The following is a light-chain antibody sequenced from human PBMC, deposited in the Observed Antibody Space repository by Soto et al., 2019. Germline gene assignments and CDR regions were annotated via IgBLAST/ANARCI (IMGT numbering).Light chain of an antibody. J-gene: IGKJ2*01. CDR3: QQSNNWPYT. CDR2: AVS. CDR1: KSVNSK. V-gene: IGKV3-15*01. Sequence: ETLMTQSPATVSVSQGEISTLXXRDSKSVNSKLDWLQQKPGQAPRXLLYAVSDRATGVPARFSGSGAGTDFTLTISSLHSEDSAIYYCQQSNNWPYTFGQGTKVDIK.